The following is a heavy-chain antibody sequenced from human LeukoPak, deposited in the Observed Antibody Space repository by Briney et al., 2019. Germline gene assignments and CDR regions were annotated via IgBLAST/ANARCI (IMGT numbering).Heavy chain of an antibody. CDR2: IYYSGTT. J-gene: IGHJ5*02. V-gene: IGHV4-39*07. CDR1: GDSISSSDYF. Sequence: PSETLSLTCTVSGDSISSSDYFWGWIRQPPGKGLEWIGNIYYSGTTYYNPSLKSRVTISVDTSKNQFSLKLSSLTAADTAVYYCARDGLTSGLLWFGGWFDPRGQGTLVTVSS. D-gene: IGHD3-10*01. CDR3: ARDGLTSGLLWFGGWFDP.